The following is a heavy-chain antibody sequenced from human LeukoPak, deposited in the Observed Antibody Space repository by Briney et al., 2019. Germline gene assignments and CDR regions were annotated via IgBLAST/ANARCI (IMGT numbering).Heavy chain of an antibody. V-gene: IGHV3-7*05. Sequence: GESLKISCAASGFTFSSYWMSWVRQAPGKGLEWVANIKQDGSEKYYVDSVKGRFTISRDNAKNSLYLQMNSLRAEDTAVYYCARNREGSCFDWGQGTLVTVSS. CDR3: ARNREGSCFD. CDR2: IKQDGSEK. D-gene: IGHD2-15*01. J-gene: IGHJ4*02. CDR1: GFTFSSYW.